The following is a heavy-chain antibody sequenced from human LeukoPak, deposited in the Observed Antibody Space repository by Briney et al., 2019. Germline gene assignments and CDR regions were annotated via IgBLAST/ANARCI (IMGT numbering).Heavy chain of an antibody. Sequence: PSETLSLTCTVSSGSISSSSYYWGWIRQPPGKGLEWIGSIYYSGSTYYNPSLKSRVTISVDTSKNQFSLKLSSVTAADTAVYYCARRRYGGSYYDYWGQGTLVTVSS. D-gene: IGHD5-18*01. CDR2: IYYSGST. J-gene: IGHJ4*02. CDR3: ARRRYGGSYYDY. CDR1: SGSISSSSYY. V-gene: IGHV4-39*01.